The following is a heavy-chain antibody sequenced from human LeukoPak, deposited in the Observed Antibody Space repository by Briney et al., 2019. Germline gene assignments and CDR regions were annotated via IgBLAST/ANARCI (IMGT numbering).Heavy chain of an antibody. D-gene: IGHD6-13*01. V-gene: IGHV4-59*01. CDR1: GGSISSYY. CDR3: ARGSKYSSSWYFDY. J-gene: IGHJ4*02. Sequence: PSETLSLTCTVSGGSISSYYWSWIRQPPGKGLEWIGYIYYSGSTNYNPSLKSRVTISVDTSKTQFSLKLSSVTAADTAVYYCARGSKYSSSWYFDYWGQGTLVTVSS. CDR2: IYYSGST.